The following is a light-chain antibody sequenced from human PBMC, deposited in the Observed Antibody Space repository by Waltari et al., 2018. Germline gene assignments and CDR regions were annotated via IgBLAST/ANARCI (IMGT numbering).Light chain of an antibody. CDR2: GAS. V-gene: IGKV3-15*01. CDR3: QQYHESPPIT. CDR1: QSISSQ. Sequence: EIVMTQSPATLSVSPGESANLSCRASQSISSQLAWYQQKPGQAPRLLIYGASTRATGIPARFSGSGSGTEFTLTISSLQSEDFAVYFCQQYHESPPITFGPGTKVDIK. J-gene: IGKJ3*01.